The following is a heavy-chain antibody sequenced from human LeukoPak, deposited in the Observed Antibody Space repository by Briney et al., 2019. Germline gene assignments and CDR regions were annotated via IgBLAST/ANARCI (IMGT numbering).Heavy chain of an antibody. Sequence: ASVKVSCKASGATFTSHYMHWVRQAPGQGLEWMGIINPSGGSTTYAQKFQGRVTMTRDTSTSTVYMELSSLRSEDTAVYYCATQTDYYDSGLDYWGQGTLVTVSS. D-gene: IGHD3-22*01. J-gene: IGHJ4*02. CDR3: ATQTDYYDSGLDY. CDR2: INPSGGST. V-gene: IGHV1-46*01. CDR1: GATFTSHY.